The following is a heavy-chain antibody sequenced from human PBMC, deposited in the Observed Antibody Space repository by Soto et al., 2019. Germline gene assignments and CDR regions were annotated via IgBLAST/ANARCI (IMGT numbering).Heavy chain of an antibody. CDR1: GYTFTSYG. V-gene: IGHV1-18*04. CDR2: ISAYNGNT. Sequence: ASVKVSCKASGYTFTSYGISWVRQAPGQGLEWMGWISAYNGNTNYAQKLQGRVTMTTDTSTSTAYMELRSLRSDDTAVYYCARGYYYASSGYDAFDLWRRGTMVTVSS. J-gene: IGHJ3*01. CDR3: ARGYYYASSGYDAFDL. D-gene: IGHD3-22*01.